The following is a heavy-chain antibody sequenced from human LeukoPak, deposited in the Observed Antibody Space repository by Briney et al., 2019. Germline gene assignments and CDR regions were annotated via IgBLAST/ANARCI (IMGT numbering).Heavy chain of an antibody. CDR1: GYSFTSYW. CDR2: IYPGDSDT. D-gene: IGHD2-2*01. V-gene: IGHV5-51*01. Sequence: GESLKISCKGSGYSFTSYWIGWVRQMPGKGLEWMGIIYPGDSDTRCSPSFQGQVTISADKSISTAYLQWSSLKASDTAMYYCARGGYCSSTSCLSFDYWGQGTLVTVSS. CDR3: ARGGYCSSTSCLSFDY. J-gene: IGHJ4*02.